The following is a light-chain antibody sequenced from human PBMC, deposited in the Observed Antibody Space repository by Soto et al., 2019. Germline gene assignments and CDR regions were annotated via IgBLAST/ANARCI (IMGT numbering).Light chain of an antibody. CDR3: QKYSSVPV. V-gene: IGKV1-27*01. J-gene: IGKJ3*01. CDR1: QSIRNF. CDR2: AAS. Sequence: DIQMTQSPTSLSSSVGDRVTITCRASQSIRNFVAWYQQKPGKAPKLLIYAASTLQSGVPSRFSGSGSGTYFTLTINSLQHEDVATYSCQKYSSVPVFGPGTKVEIK.